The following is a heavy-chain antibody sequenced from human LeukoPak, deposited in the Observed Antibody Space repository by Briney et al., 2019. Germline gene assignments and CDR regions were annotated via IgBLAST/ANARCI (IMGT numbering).Heavy chain of an antibody. Sequence: GGSLRLSCAASGLTLSGYWMHWVRQAPGKGLVWVARSNFDGRGTSYADPVRGRFTISRDNAKNTVYLQMNSLRDEDTAVYYCTSVFELWGQGILVTVSS. CDR1: GLTLSGYW. V-gene: IGHV3-74*01. J-gene: IGHJ4*02. CDR2: SNFDGRGT. CDR3: TSVFEL.